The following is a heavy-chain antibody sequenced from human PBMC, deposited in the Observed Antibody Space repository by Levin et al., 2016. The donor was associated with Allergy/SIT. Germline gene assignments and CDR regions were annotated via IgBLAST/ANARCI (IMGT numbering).Heavy chain of an antibody. Sequence: WVRQAPGQGLEWMGWINPNSGGTNYAQKFQGRVAMTRDTSISTAYMELSRLRSDDTAVYYCARVEYPTPLDMNRGVTMDYYGMDVWGQGTTVTVSS. CDR2: INPNSGGT. V-gene: IGHV1-2*02. J-gene: IGHJ6*02. D-gene: IGHD3-10*01. CDR3: ARVEYPTPLDMNRGVTMDYYGMDV.